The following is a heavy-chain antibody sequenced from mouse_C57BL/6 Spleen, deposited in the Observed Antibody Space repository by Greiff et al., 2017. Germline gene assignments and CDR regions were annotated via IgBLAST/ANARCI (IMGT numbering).Heavy chain of an antibody. CDR3: APYYYGSSYYFDY. CDR1: GFNIKDYY. V-gene: IGHV14-2*01. CDR2: IDPEDGET. J-gene: IGHJ2*01. Sequence: EVMLVESGAELVKPGASVKLSCTASGFNIKDYYMHWVKQRTEQGLEWIGRIDPEDGETKYAPKFQGKATITADTSSNTAYLQLSSLTSEDTAVYYCAPYYYGSSYYFDYWGQGTTLTVSS. D-gene: IGHD1-1*01.